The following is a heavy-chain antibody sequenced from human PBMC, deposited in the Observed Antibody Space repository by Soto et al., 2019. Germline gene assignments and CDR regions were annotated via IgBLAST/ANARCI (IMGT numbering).Heavy chain of an antibody. CDR1: GYPFTSYY. V-gene: IGHV1-46*01. D-gene: IGHD3-22*01. CDR2: INPDGGST. J-gene: IGHJ6*02. CDR3: ARDPNFSLTYHYYGMDV. Sequence: QVQLMQSGAEVKNPGASVKLSCKASGYPFTSYYIHWVRQAPGQGLEWVGIINPDGGSTSYARQFKGRVAITRDTSTSIVDMAVSILRPEDTAVYFCARDPNFSLTYHYYGMDVWGPGTTVIVSS.